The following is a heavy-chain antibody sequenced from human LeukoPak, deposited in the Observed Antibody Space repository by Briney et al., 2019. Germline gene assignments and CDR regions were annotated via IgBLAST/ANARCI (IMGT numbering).Heavy chain of an antibody. CDR2: FDPEDGET. CDR3: ATVVGATLDY. CDR1: GYTLTELS. D-gene: IGHD1-26*01. V-gene: IGHV1-24*01. Sequence: VASVKVSCKVSGYTLTELSMHWVRQAPGKGLEWMGGFDPEDGETIYAQKFQGRVTITEDTSTDTAYMELSSLRSEDTAVYYCATVVGATLDYWGQGTLVTVSS. J-gene: IGHJ4*02.